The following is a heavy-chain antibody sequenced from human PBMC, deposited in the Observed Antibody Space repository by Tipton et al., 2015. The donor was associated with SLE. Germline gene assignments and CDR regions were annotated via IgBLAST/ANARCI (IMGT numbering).Heavy chain of an antibody. V-gene: IGHV4-34*01. Sequence: TLSLTCAVYGGSFSGYYWSWIRQPPGKGLEGIGEINHSGRTNYNPSLKSRVTISVDTSKNQFSLKLSSVTAADTAVYYCARGRVAAVYYYYYYYMDVWGKGTTVTVSS. CDR1: GGSFSGYY. J-gene: IGHJ6*03. CDR3: ARGRVAAVYYYYYYYMDV. D-gene: IGHD6-13*01. CDR2: INHSGRT.